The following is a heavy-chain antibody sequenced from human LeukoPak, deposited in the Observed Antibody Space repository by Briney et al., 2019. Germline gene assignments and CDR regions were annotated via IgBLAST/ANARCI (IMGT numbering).Heavy chain of an antibody. CDR3: AKVPFDWISSTNYYYYMDA. CDR1: GFTFSSYA. CDR2: ISGTSGST. J-gene: IGHJ6*03. Sequence: RAGGSLRLSCAASGFTFSSYAMSWVRQAPGKGLEWVSSISGTSGSTFYADSVQGRFTISRDNSKNTLYLQMNSLRAEDTAVYYCAKVPFDWISSTNYYYYMDAWGKGTTVTVSS. D-gene: IGHD3-9*01. V-gene: IGHV3-23*01.